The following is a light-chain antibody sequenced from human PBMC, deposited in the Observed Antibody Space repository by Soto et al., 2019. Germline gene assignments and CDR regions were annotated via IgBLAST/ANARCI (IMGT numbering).Light chain of an antibody. CDR1: NSHVETYSL. CDR3: CSYVGSVSLNIL. V-gene: IGLV2-23*02. CDR2: EAT. Sequence: QSVLTQPASVSGSPGQSITISCTGTNSHVETYSLVSWYQQHPGKAPKLIIYEATKRPSGVSNRFSGSKSGNTASLTISGLQAEDEADYYCCSYVGSVSLNILFGGGTKVTVL. J-gene: IGLJ2*01.